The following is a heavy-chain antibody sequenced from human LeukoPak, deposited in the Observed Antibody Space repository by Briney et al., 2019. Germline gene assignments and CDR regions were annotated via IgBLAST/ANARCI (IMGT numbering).Heavy chain of an antibody. Sequence: ASVKVSCKASGYTFTSYDINWVRQATGQGLEWMGWMNPNCGNTGYAQKFQGRVTMTRNTSISTAYMELSSLRSEDTAVYYCARAFGSGSYYIAYYYYYGMDVWGQGTTVTVSS. V-gene: IGHV1-8*01. CDR1: GYTFTSYD. D-gene: IGHD3-10*01. J-gene: IGHJ6*02. CDR3: ARAFGSGSYYIAYYYYYGMDV. CDR2: MNPNCGNT.